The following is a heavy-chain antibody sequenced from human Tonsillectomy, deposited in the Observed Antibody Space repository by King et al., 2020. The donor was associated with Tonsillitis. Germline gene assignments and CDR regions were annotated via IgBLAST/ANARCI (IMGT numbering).Heavy chain of an antibody. J-gene: IGHJ4*02. D-gene: IGHD4-11*01. CDR2: NSGSGGSI. V-gene: IGHV3-23*04. CDR1: GFTFSTYT. Sequence: VQLVQSGGGLVQPGGSLKLSCVASGFTFSTYTMSWVRQAPGKGLEWVSMNSGSGGSIFFTDSVKGRFTISRDNSKNTVFLQMNSLSADDTALYYCAKDRAQMTTVNNLDSWGQGTLVTVSS. CDR3: AKDRAQMTTVNNLDS.